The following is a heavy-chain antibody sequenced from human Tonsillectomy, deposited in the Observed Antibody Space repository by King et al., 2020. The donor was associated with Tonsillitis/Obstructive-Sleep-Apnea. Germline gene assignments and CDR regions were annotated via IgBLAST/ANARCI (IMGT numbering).Heavy chain of an antibody. D-gene: IGHD3-22*01. V-gene: IGHV1-18*01. J-gene: IGHJ4*02. CDR2: ISAHNGHT. Sequence: VQLVQSGAEVKKPGASVKVSCKASGYTFTSYGISWVRQAPGQGLEWMAWISAHNGHTNYAQNLQGRVTMTTDTSTSTAYMERSSLRSDDTAVYYCARDSMSHYYDSSGYYTFNYWGQGTLVTVSS. CDR1: GYTFTSYG. CDR3: ARDSMSHYYDSSGYYTFNY.